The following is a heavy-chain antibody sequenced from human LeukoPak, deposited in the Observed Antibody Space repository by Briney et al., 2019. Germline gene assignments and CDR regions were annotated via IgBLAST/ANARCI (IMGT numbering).Heavy chain of an antibody. D-gene: IGHD3-10*01. CDR1: GFTFSSYW. Sequence: GGSLRLSCAASGFTFSSYWMNWVRQAPGKGLEWVSSISSSSSYIYYADSVKGRFTISRDNAKNSLYLQMNSLRAEDTAVYYCARSRGMVRGVMNQYDYWGQGTLVTVSS. CDR2: ISSSSSYI. CDR3: ARSRGMVRGVMNQYDY. V-gene: IGHV3-21*01. J-gene: IGHJ4*02.